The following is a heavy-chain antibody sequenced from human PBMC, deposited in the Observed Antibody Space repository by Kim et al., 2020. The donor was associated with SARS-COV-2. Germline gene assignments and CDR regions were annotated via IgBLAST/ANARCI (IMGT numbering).Heavy chain of an antibody. V-gene: IGHV2-70*11. CDR1: GFSLSTSEVC. CDR3: ARDSPGGHGDY. Sequence: SGPTLVNPTQTLTLTCTFSGFSLSTSEVCVAWIRQPPGKALEWLARICWDDGKYYSTPLRTRLAISKDTSKNQVVLTMTNFDPVDTPTYYCARDSPGGHGDYWGLGTLVTVSS. CDR2: ICWDDGK. J-gene: IGHJ4*02. D-gene: IGHD3-16*01.